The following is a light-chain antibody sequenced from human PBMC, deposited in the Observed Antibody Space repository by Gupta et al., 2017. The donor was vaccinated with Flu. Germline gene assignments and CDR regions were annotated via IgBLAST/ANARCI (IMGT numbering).Light chain of an antibody. Sequence: VSWYQHHPGKAPKLVTYHVNNRFSGISDRFSGSRSDNMASLTISGLQAEDEADYYCSSYISSSGLVVFGGGTKVTVL. CDR3: SSYISSSGLVV. V-gene: IGLV2-14*03. J-gene: IGLJ2*01. CDR2: HVN.